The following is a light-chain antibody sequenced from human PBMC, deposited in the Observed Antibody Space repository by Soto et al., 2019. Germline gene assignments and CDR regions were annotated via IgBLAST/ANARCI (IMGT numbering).Light chain of an antibody. J-gene: IGKJ2*04. V-gene: IGKV3-20*01. Sequence: EVVLIQSPDTLSLSPGERATLSCRASQTVTSSSFAWYQQKSGQAPRLLIYGTSSRATGCPDRFSGSGSETDSSLTISRLEPEDFGVYYCQQYGCSFMCSLGQGTKVEIK. CDR3: QQYGCSFMCS. CDR1: QTVTSSS. CDR2: GTS.